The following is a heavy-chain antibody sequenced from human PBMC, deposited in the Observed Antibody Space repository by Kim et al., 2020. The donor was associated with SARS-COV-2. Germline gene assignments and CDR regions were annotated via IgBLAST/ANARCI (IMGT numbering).Heavy chain of an antibody. CDR3: AKVGLGLQSFLDY. V-gene: IGHV3-23*01. J-gene: IGHJ4*02. D-gene: IGHD4-4*01. Sequence: GGSLRLSCAASGFTFSSYAMSWVRQAPGKGLEWVSAISGSGGSTYYADSVKGRFTISRDNSKNTLYLQMNSLRAEDTAEYYCAKVGLGLQSFLDYWGQGTLVTVSS. CDR1: GFTFSSYA. CDR2: ISGSGGST.